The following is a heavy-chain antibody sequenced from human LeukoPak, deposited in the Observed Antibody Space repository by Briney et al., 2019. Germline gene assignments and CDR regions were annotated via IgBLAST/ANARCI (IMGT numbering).Heavy chain of an antibody. J-gene: IGHJ6*04. CDR2: IWYDGSNK. Sequence: GRSLRLSCAASGFTFSSYGMHWVRQAPGKGLEWVAVIWYDGSNKYYADSVKGRFTISRDNSKNTLYLQMNSLRAEDTAVYYCARLKVAGTGYYYYGMDVWGKGTTVTVSS. V-gene: IGHV3-33*01. CDR3: ARLKVAGTGYYYYGMDV. D-gene: IGHD6-19*01. CDR1: GFTFSSYG.